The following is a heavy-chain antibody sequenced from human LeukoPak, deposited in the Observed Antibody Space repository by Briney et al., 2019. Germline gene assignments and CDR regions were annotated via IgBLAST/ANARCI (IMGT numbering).Heavy chain of an antibody. CDR3: ARVSGSVLSAFDG. CDR1: GFTFISYV. V-gene: IGHV3-23*01. CDR2: ISGSGGST. J-gene: IGHJ3*01. Sequence: GGSLRLSCAPSGFTFISYVLSWVRQAPGKGREWVSAISGSGGSTYYADSVKGRFTISRDNSKNTLSLQMNSMRAEDTAVYYCARVSGSVLSAFDGWGQRTMVTASS. D-gene: IGHD3-16*01.